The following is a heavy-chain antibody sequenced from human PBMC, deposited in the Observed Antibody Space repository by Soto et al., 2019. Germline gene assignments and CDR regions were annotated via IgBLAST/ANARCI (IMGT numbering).Heavy chain of an antibody. V-gene: IGHV1-2*04. CDR1: GYTFTGYY. CDR3: ARATDSGSYYYYGTDV. J-gene: IGHJ6*02. Sequence: ASVKVSCKASGYTFTGYYMHWVRQAPGQGLEWMGWINPNSGGTNYAQKFQGWVTMTRDTSISTAYMELSRLRSDDTAVYYCARATDSGSYYYYGTDVWGQGTTVTVSS. CDR2: INPNSGGT. D-gene: IGHD6-19*01.